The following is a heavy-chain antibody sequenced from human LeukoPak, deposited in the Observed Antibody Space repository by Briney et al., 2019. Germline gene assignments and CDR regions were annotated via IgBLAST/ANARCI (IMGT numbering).Heavy chain of an antibody. J-gene: IGHJ5*02. Sequence: ASVKVSCKASGYTFTGYYMHWVRQAPGQGLEWMGWINPNSGGTNYAQKLQGRVTMTTDTSTSTAYMELRSLRSDDTAVYYCARVYAAVDWFDPWGQGTLVTVSS. CDR3: ARVYAAVDWFDP. CDR2: INPNSGGT. V-gene: IGHV1-2*02. CDR1: GYTFTGYY. D-gene: IGHD3-16*01.